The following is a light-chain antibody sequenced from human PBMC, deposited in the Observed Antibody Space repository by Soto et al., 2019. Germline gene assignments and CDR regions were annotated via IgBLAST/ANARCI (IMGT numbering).Light chain of an antibody. CDR2: AAS. V-gene: IGKV1-5*01. Sequence: DIQMTQSPSTLSASVGDRVTITCRASQSINSWLAWYQQKPGKAPKVLIYAASNLESGVPSRFSGSGSRTEFTLAISSLQPDDFATYYCLQYNASPWTFGQGTKVEVK. CDR1: QSINSW. CDR3: LQYNASPWT. J-gene: IGKJ1*01.